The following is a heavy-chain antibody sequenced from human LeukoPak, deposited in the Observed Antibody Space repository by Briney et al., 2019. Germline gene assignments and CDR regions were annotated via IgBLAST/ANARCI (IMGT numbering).Heavy chain of an antibody. CDR3: ARRRESSGLIFDY. V-gene: IGHV1-69*05. CDR1: GGTLSSYA. CDR2: IIPIFGTA. D-gene: IGHD6-19*01. J-gene: IGHJ4*02. Sequence: SVKVSCKASGGTLSSYAISWVRQAPGQGLEWMGRIIPIFGTANYAQKFQGRVTITTDESTSTAYMELSSLRSEDTAVYYCARRRESSGLIFDYWGQGTLVTVSS.